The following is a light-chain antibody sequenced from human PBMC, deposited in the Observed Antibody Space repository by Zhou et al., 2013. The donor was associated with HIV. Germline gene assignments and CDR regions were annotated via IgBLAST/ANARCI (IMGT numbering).Light chain of an antibody. Sequence: EIVLTQSPGTLSLSPGERVILSCRASHSVSRNLAWYQQRPGQAPRLLIYAASSRATDVPARFSGSGSGTDFTLTVSSLQSEDVAVYYCHQYNNWPPGGTFGQGTKVEIK. V-gene: IGKV3-15*01. CDR1: HSVSRN. J-gene: IGKJ1*01. CDR3: HQYNNWPPGGT. CDR2: AAS.